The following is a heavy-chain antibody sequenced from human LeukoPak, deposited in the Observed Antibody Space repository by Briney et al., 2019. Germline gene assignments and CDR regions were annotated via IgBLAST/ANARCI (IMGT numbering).Heavy chain of an antibody. V-gene: IGHV3-33*06. CDR2: IWYDGSNK. J-gene: IGHJ4*02. CDR3: AKITDGAGTTQ. Sequence: GGSLRLSCAASGFTFSSYGMHWVRQAPGKGLEWVAVIWYDGSNKYYADSVKGRFTISRDNSKNTLYLQMNSLRAEDTAVYYCAKITDGAGTTQWGQGTLVTVSS. CDR1: GFTFSSYG. D-gene: IGHD1-1*01.